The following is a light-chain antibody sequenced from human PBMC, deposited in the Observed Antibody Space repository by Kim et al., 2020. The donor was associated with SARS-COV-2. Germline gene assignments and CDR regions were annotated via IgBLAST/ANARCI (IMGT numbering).Light chain of an antibody. J-gene: IGLJ3*02. V-gene: IGLV1-44*01. CDR1: SSNIGRNT. CDR3: ATWDDSLDVWM. Sequence: GQRVTISCSGSSSNIGRNTVTWYQQFPGTAPQLLIDTDDRRPSGVSDRVSCSKSGTSASLAISALRSEDEADYYCATWDDSLDVWMFGGGTKLTVL. CDR2: TDD.